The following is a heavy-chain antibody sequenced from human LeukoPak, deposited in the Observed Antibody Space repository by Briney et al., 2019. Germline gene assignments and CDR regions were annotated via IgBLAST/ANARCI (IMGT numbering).Heavy chain of an antibody. J-gene: IGHJ4*02. Sequence: PGRSLRLSCAASGFTFSSYDMHWVRQAPGKGLEWVAVIWYDGSNKYYADSVKGRFTISRDNSKNTLYLQMNSLRAEDTAVYYCARFMITFGVVIDAPIDYWGQGTLVTVSS. CDR1: GFTFSSYD. D-gene: IGHD3-16*02. CDR2: IWYDGSNK. V-gene: IGHV3-33*01. CDR3: ARFMITFGVVIDAPIDY.